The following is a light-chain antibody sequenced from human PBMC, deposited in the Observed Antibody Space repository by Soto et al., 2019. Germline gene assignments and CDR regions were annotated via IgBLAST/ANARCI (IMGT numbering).Light chain of an antibody. CDR3: QQYGSSPPIT. Sequence: EIVLTQSPGTLSLSPGERATLSCRASQSVSNKYLAWYQQKSGRAPRLLISGASSRATAIPHRFSGSGSGTDFTLPISRLEPEDFAVYYCQQYGSSPPITFGQGTRLEI. CDR2: GAS. CDR1: QSVSNKY. J-gene: IGKJ5*01. V-gene: IGKV3-20*01.